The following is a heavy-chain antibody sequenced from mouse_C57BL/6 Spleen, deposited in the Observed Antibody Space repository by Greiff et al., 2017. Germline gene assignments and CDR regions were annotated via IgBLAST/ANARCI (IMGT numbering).Heavy chain of an antibody. V-gene: IGHV1-74*01. D-gene: IGHD1-1*01. CDR3: AIGSSNFDG. CDR2: IPPSDSDT. CDR1: GYTFTRYR. Sequence: QVQLQQPGAELVKPGASVKVSCKASGYTFTRYRMHWVKQRPGQGLEWIGRIPPSDSDTNYNQKFKGKATLTVDKSSSTAYMQLSSLTSEDSAVYYCAIGSSNFDGWGTGTTVTVSS. J-gene: IGHJ1*03.